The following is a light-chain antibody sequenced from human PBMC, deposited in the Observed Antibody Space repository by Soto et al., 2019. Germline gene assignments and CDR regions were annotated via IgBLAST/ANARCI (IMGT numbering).Light chain of an antibody. J-gene: IGKJ4*01. CDR1: QGIGDT. CDR2: DTS. CDR3: QHYVTWPLT. V-gene: IGKV3-15*01. Sequence: IVMTQSPATLSVSPWDGVTISCRASQGIGDTLAWYQQKPGQTPRLLIYDTSIRAAGVPARFSGSRSGAEFTLTIPSLQSEDFAVYYCQHYVTWPLTFGGGTKVDIK.